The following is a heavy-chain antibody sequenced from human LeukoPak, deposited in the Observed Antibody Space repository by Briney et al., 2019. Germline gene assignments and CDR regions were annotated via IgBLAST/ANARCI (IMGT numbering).Heavy chain of an antibody. Sequence: PGGSLRLSCAASGFTFGAYTMNWVRQAPGKGLEWVTCIFSRSESILYADSVKGRFTISRDNAKNSLYLQMDSLRAEDTAVYYCAREGPRGNSQFDYWGQGTLVTVSS. CDR1: GFTFGAYT. V-gene: IGHV3-21*01. CDR2: IFSRSESI. D-gene: IGHD2/OR15-2a*01. CDR3: AREGPRGNSQFDY. J-gene: IGHJ4*02.